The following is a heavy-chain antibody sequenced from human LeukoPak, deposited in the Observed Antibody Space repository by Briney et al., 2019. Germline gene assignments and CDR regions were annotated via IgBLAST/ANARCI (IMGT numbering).Heavy chain of an antibody. Sequence: PGGSLRLSCAASGFTVSSNYMSWVRQAPGKGLEWVSVIYSGGSTYYADSVKGRFTISRDNSKNTLYLQMNSLRAEDTAVYYCARGVTMVRGVDTVDYWGQGTLVTVSS. CDR2: IYSGGST. CDR1: GFTVSSNY. D-gene: IGHD3-10*01. CDR3: ARGVTMVRGVDTVDY. V-gene: IGHV3-53*01. J-gene: IGHJ4*02.